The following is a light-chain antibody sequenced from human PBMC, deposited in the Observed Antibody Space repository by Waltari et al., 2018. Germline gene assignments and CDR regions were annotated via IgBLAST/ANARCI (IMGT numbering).Light chain of an antibody. V-gene: IGKV3-11*01. CDR2: DTS. CDR3: HQRATWPLT. CDR1: PSVSSY. Sequence: EIVLTQSPATLSLSPGERATLSCWASPSVSSYLAWYQQKPGQAPRLLIYDTSNRATGIPARFSGSGSGTDFTLTISSLESEDFAVYYCHQRATWPLTFGGGTKVEIK. J-gene: IGKJ4*01.